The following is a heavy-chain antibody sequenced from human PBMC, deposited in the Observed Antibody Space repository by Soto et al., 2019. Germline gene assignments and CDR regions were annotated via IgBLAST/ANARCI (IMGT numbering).Heavy chain of an antibody. Sequence: QLQLQESGPGLVKPSETLSLTCAVSGASISRTGFHWGWIRQPPGQGLEWIGSIYEGETTFYNSSLKSRVPISADTSKNHCSLKLSSVTAADTAVYYCARRGSGHTFDYWGQGTLVTVSS. V-gene: IGHV4-39*01. CDR1: GASISRTGFH. CDR3: ARRGSGHTFDY. J-gene: IGHJ4*02. D-gene: IGHD3-10*01. CDR2: IYEGETT.